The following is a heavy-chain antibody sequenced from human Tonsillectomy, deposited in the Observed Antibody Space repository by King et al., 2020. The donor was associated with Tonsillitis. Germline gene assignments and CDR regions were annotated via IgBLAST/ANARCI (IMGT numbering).Heavy chain of an antibody. CDR2: TYYRSKWYD. V-gene: IGHV6-1*01. D-gene: IGHD1-26*01. CDR1: GDSVSSNSAA. Sequence: VQLQQSGPGLVKPSQTLSLTCAISGDSVSSNSAAWNWIRQSPSRGLEWLGRTYYRSKWYDDYAVSVKSRTSINPDTSKNQFSLQLNSVTPEDTAVYYCARGRSGNYVALFEYWGQGTLVTVSS. CDR3: ARGRSGNYVALFEY. J-gene: IGHJ4*02.